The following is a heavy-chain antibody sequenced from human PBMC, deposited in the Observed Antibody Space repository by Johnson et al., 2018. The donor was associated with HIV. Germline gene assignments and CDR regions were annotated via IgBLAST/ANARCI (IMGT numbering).Heavy chain of an antibody. CDR3: AKGATRYKTDGSKHDGAFDV. Sequence: ESGGGLVQPGRSLRLSCAASGFTFDDYAMHWVRQAPGKGLEWVSGISWNSGSIGHADSVKGRFTISRDNAKNSLHLQMSSLRAEDTALYYCAKGATRYKTDGSKHDGAFDVWGQGTMVTVSS. V-gene: IGHV3-9*01. CDR1: GFTFDDYA. J-gene: IGHJ3*01. CDR2: ISWNSGSI. D-gene: IGHD1-26*01.